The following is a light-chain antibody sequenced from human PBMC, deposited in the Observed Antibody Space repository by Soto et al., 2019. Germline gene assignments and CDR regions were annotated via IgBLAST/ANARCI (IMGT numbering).Light chain of an antibody. CDR2: VNSDGSH. CDR1: SGHSNYA. Sequence: QSVLTQSPSASASLGVSVKLTCTLSSGHSNYAIAWHQQQPEKGPRYLMKVNSDGSHNKGDGIPDRFSGSSSGAERYLTISSLQSEDEADYYCQTWGTDIVIFGGGTKLTVL. V-gene: IGLV4-69*01. J-gene: IGLJ2*01. CDR3: QTWGTDIVI.